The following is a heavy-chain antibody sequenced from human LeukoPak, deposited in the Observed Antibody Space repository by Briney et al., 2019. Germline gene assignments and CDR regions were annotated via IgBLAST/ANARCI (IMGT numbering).Heavy chain of an antibody. Sequence: ASVKVSCKASGYTFTGYYMHWVRQAPGQGLEWMGWINPNSGGTNYAQKFQGRVTMTRDTSISTAYMELSRLRSDDTAVYYCATPVAPIVVVPAALHGMDVWGQGTTVTVSS. CDR3: ATPVAPIVVVPAALHGMDV. J-gene: IGHJ6*02. CDR1: GYTFTGYY. D-gene: IGHD2-2*01. CDR2: INPNSGGT. V-gene: IGHV1-2*02.